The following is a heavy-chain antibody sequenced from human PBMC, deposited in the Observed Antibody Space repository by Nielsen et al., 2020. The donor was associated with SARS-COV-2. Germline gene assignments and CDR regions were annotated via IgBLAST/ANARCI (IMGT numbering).Heavy chain of an antibody. Sequence: GESLKISCAASGFTFSSYEMNWVRQAPGKGLEWVSDISNDGSSTRNADSVKGRFTISRDNAKNSLYLQMNSLRAEDAAVYYCARAFGYGMDVWGQGTTVTVSS. D-gene: IGHD3-10*01. V-gene: IGHV3-48*03. CDR2: ISNDGSST. J-gene: IGHJ6*02. CDR1: GFTFSSYE. CDR3: ARAFGYGMDV.